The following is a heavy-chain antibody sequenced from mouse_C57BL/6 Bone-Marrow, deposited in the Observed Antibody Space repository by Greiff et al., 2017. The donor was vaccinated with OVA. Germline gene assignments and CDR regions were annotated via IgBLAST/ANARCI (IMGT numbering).Heavy chain of an antibody. D-gene: IGHD2-3*01. CDR1: GFTFSDYG. Sequence: DVKLVESGGGLVKPGGSLKLSCAASGFTFSDYGMHWVRQAPEKGLEWVAYISSGSSTIYYADTVKGRFTISRDNAKNTLFLQMTSLRSEDTAMYYCARNLGDGFPYAMDYWGQGTSVTVSS. V-gene: IGHV5-17*01. CDR2: ISSGSSTI. CDR3: ARNLGDGFPYAMDY. J-gene: IGHJ4*01.